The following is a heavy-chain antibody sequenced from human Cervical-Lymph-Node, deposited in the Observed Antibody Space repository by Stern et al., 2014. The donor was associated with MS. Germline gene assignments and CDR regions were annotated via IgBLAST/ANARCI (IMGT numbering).Heavy chain of an antibody. D-gene: IGHD3-22*01. CDR1: GYSFTNYW. V-gene: IGHV5-51*04. CDR2: MYPGVSYT. CDR3: ARARRGYDSSGNVYGYFDL. Sequence: VQLVQSGAEMKKPGDSLKISCKASGYSFTNYWIGWVRQMPGKGLAWMGVMYPGVSYTSNGPALQGLVTISADTPITTAYLQWSHLKASDTAMYYCARARRGYDSSGNVYGYFDLWGRGTLVTVSS. J-gene: IGHJ2*01.